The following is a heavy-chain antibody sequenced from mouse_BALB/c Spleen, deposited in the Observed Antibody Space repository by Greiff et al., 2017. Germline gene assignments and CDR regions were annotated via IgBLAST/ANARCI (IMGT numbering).Heavy chain of an antibody. J-gene: IGHJ2*01. CDR2: IYPYNGGT. CDR1: GYTFTDYN. CDR3: AGASHYYGDY. Sequence: EVHLVESGPELVKPGASVKISCKASGYTFTDYNMHWVKQSHGKSLEWIGYIYPYNGGTGYNQKFKSKATLTVDNSSSTAYMELRSLTSEDSAVYYCAGASHYYGDYWGQGTTLTVSS. D-gene: IGHD6-1*01. V-gene: IGHV1S29*02.